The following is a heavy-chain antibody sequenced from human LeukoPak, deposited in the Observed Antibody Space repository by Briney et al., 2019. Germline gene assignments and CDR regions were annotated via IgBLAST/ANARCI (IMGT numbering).Heavy chain of an antibody. CDR1: GGSISSSSYY. V-gene: IGHV4-39*01. CDR3: ARLYGDYHFDY. CDR2: IYYSGST. J-gene: IGHJ4*02. D-gene: IGHD4-17*01. Sequence: SETLSLTCTVSGGSISSSSYYWGWIRQPPGKGLEWIGSIYYSGSTYYNPSLKSRVTISVDTSKNQFSLKLSSVTAADTAVYYCARLYGDYHFDYWGQGTLVTVSS.